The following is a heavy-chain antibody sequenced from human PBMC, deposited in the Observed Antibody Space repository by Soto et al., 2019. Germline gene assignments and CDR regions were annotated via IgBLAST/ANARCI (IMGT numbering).Heavy chain of an antibody. D-gene: IGHD6-19*01. CDR3: AKDYSSGWYKSFDY. J-gene: IGHJ4*02. CDR2: ISGSGGST. CDR1: GFTFSSYA. Sequence: GGSLRLSCGASGFTFSSYAMSWVRQAPGKGLEWVSAISGSGGSTYYADSVKGRFTISRDNSKNTLYLQMNSLRAEDTAVYYCAKDYSSGWYKSFDYWGQGTLVTVSS. V-gene: IGHV3-23*01.